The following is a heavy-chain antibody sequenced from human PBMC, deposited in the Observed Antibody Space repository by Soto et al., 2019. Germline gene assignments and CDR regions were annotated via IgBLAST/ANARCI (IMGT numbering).Heavy chain of an antibody. D-gene: IGHD3-10*01. V-gene: IGHV4-4*02. CDR1: GGSISSSNW. J-gene: IGHJ6*02. CDR3: ARANRGVIMGLCYYYGMDV. Sequence: QVQLQESGPGLVKPSGTLSLTCAVSGGSISSSNWWSWVRQPPGKGLEWIGEIYHSGSTNYNPSLKSRVTISVDKSKNQFSLKLSSVTAADTAVYYWARANRGVIMGLCYYYGMDVWGQGTTVTVSS. CDR2: IYHSGST.